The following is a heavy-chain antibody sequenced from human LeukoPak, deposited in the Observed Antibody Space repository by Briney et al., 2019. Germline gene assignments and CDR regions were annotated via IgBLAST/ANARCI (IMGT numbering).Heavy chain of an antibody. J-gene: IGHJ4*02. CDR2: ISYDGSNK. V-gene: IGHV3-30*18. CDR3: AKAANNYDFWSTIGQ. CDR1: GFTFSSYG. Sequence: GGSLRLSCAASGFTFSSYGMHWVRQAPGKGLEWVAVISYDGSNKYYADSVKGRFTISRDNSKNTLYLQMNGLRAEDTAVYYCAKAANNYDFWSTIGQWGQGTLVTVSS. D-gene: IGHD3-3*01.